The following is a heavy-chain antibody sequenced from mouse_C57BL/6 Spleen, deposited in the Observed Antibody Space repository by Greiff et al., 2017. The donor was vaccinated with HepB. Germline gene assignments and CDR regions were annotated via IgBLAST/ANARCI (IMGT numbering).Heavy chain of an antibody. CDR3: AITTVVEGYAMDY. J-gene: IGHJ4*01. D-gene: IGHD1-1*01. Sequence: QVQLQQPGAELVRPGSSVKLSCKASGYTFTSYWMHWVKQRPIQGLEWIGNIDPSDSETHYNQKFKDKATLTVDKSSSTAYMQLSSLTSEDSAVYYCAITTVVEGYAMDYWGQGTSVTVSS. V-gene: IGHV1-52*01. CDR2: IDPSDSET. CDR1: GYTFTSYW.